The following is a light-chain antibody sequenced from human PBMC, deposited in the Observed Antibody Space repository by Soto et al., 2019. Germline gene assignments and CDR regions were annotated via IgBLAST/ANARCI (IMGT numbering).Light chain of an antibody. V-gene: IGKV1-27*01. CDR3: QQYNSAPFS. J-gene: IGKJ3*01. CDR1: QGIGNY. Sequence: DIQMTQSPSSLSASVGDRLTITCRASQGIGNYLAWYQQKPGKVPKLLIYAASTLQSGVPSRFSGSGSGTDFTLTITRLQPEDVATYYCQQYNSAPFSFGPGTKVDIK. CDR2: AAS.